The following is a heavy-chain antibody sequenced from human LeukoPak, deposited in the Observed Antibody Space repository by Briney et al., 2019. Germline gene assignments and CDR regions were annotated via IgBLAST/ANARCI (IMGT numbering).Heavy chain of an antibody. CDR1: GGSISSYY. CDR3: ARIPRIYDSGGYYCAYFDY. J-gene: IGHJ4*02. V-gene: IGHV4-59*01. D-gene: IGHD3-22*01. CDR2: IYYSGST. Sequence: PSETLSLTCTVSGGSISSYYWSWIRQPPGKGLEWIGYIYYSGSTNYNPSLKSRVTISVDTSKNQFSLKLSSVTAADTAVYYCARIPRIYDSGGYYCAYFDYWGQGTLVTVSS.